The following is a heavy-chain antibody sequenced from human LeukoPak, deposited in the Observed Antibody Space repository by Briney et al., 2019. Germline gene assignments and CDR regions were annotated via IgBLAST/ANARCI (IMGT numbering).Heavy chain of an antibody. D-gene: IGHD6-19*01. V-gene: IGHV3-7*01. CDR3: TRDSGRFRLDY. CDR2: INEDGSEK. J-gene: IGHJ4*02. Sequence: GGSLRLSCAASGFTFRGYGMSWVRQAPGKGLEWVASINEDGSEKYYVDSVKGRFTVSRDNAKNSLYLQMYSLRVEDTAVYYCTRDSGRFRLDYWGQGILVTVSS. CDR1: GFTFRGYG.